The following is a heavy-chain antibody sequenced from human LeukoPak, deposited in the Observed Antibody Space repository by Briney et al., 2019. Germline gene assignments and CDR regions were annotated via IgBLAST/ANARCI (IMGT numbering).Heavy chain of an antibody. V-gene: IGHV3-21*01. Sequence: PGGSLRLSCAASGFTFSSYSMNWVRHAPGKGLECGSSISSSSSYIYYADSVKGRFTISRDNAKNSLYLQMNSLRAEDTAVYYCASLLIAAAATDYWGQGTLVTVSS. D-gene: IGHD6-13*01. CDR1: GFTFSSYS. CDR2: ISSSSSYI. J-gene: IGHJ4*02. CDR3: ASLLIAAAATDY.